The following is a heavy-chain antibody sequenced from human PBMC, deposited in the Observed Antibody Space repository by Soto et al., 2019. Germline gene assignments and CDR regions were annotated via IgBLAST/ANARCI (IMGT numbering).Heavy chain of an antibody. Sequence: ASVKVSCKPSGYSFSDYFIQWVRQAPGQGLEWVAWINPKTAATNYAKKFQGRVSLTWDTSSTTAYMELTRLRPDDTAVYYCARIKWGLNYYNGMDVWGQGTTVTVS. CDR2: INPKTAAT. CDR1: GYSFSDYF. V-gene: IGHV1-2*02. CDR3: ARIKWGLNYYNGMDV. J-gene: IGHJ6*02. D-gene: IGHD1-26*01.